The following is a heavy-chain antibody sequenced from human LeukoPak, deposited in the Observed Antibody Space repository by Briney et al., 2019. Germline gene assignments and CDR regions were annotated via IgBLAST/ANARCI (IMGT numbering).Heavy chain of an antibody. CDR3: AVPRGPRTEY. CDR2: INSGGSGT. D-gene: IGHD3-10*01. V-gene: IGHV3-74*01. CDR1: GFNFASNW. Sequence: GGSLRLSCAASGFNFASNWMHWVRQTPGKGLMWVSRINSGGSGTSYADSVEGRFTISRDNAMNTLYLQMNSLRVEDTAVYYCAVPRGPRTEYGAQGPLVPVPP. J-gene: IGHJ4*02.